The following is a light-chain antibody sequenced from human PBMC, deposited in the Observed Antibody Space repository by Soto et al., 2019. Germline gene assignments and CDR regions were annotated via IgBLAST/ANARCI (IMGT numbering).Light chain of an antibody. V-gene: IGKV3-20*01. CDR1: QSVSSTY. CDR3: QQYGSPPIT. Sequence: EVVLTQSPATLSLSPGERSTLSCRASQSVSSTYLAWYQQQPGQAPRLLMSGTSNRATGTPDRFSGSGSGTDFTLTISRLEPEDFAVYYCQQYGSPPITFGQGTQREIK. J-gene: IGKJ5*01. CDR2: GTS.